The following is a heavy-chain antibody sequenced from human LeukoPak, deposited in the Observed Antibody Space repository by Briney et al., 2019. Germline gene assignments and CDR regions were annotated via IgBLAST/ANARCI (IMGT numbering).Heavy chain of an antibody. CDR2: IYYSGST. CDR1: GGSISSYY. D-gene: IGHD2-2*01. CDR3: AREDGCSSTSCYGWSYYMDV. V-gene: IGHV4-59*01. Sequence: SETLSLTCTVSGGSISSYYWSWIRQPPGKGLEWIGYIYYSGSTNYNPSLKSRVTISVDTSKNQFSLKLSSVTAADTAVYYCAREDGCSSTSCYGWSYYMDVWGKGTTVTVSS. J-gene: IGHJ6*03.